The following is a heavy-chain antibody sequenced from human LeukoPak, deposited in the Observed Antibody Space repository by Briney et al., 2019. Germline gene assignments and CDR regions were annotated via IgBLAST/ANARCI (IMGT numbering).Heavy chain of an antibody. D-gene: IGHD6-6*01. J-gene: IGHJ4*02. CDR2: ISYDGSNK. Sequence: TGGSLRLSCAASGFTFSSYAMHWARQAPGKGLEWVAVISYDGSNKYYADSVKGRFTISRDNAKNSLYLQMNSLRAEDTAVYYCARTLIEYSVSSCYFGYRGQGSLVT. CDR3: ARTLIEYSVSSCYFGY. CDR1: GFTFSSYA. V-gene: IGHV3-30*04.